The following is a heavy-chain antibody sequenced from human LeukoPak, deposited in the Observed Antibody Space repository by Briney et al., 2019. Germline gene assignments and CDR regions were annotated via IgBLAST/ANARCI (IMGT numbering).Heavy chain of an antibody. J-gene: IGHJ4*02. CDR3: AKRVGSYHFDS. Sequence: GGSLRLSCAASGFTFSSYTMTWVRQAPGKGLEWLSYISGSGGSTYYADSVKGRFTISRDNSKNTLYLQMNSLRAEDTALYYCAKRVGSYHFDSWGQGTLVTVSS. D-gene: IGHD3-16*02. CDR2: ISGSGGST. CDR1: GFTFSSYT. V-gene: IGHV3-23*01.